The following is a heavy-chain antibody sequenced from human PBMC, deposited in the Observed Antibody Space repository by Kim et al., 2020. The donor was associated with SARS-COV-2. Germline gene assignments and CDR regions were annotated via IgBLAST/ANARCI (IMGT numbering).Heavy chain of an antibody. V-gene: IGHV3-33*06. Sequence: GGSLRLSCAASGFTFSVSGMHWVRQAPGKGLEWVAAIRSDGSNKYNADSVKGRFTISRDNSKNMLTLQMNSLRAEDTAVYYCANFESWGQGTLVTVSS. J-gene: IGHJ4*02. CDR1: GFTFSVSG. CDR3: ANFES. CDR2: IRSDGSNK.